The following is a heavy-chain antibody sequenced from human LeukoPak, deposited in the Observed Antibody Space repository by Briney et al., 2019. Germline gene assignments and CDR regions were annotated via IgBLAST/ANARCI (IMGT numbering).Heavy chain of an antibody. J-gene: IGHJ4*02. V-gene: IGHV3-23*01. CDR2: ISGSSRTT. CDR1: GFTFSTYG. D-gene: IGHD7-27*01. Sequence: GGSLRLSCAASGFTFSTYGMSWVRQAPGKGLEWVSAISGSSRTTYYADSVKGRFTISRDNSGNTLHLQMNSLRAEDTAVYYCARRGDNWGFFDYWGQGTLVTVSS. CDR3: ARRGDNWGFFDY.